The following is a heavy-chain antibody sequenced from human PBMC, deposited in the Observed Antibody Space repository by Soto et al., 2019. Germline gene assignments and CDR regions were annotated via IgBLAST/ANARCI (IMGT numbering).Heavy chain of an antibody. CDR1: GYSFTSYW. D-gene: IGHD6-6*01. CDR3: SKFKYSTSVRYLQH. CDR2: IDPSDSYT. J-gene: IGHJ1*01. V-gene: IGHV5-10-1*01. Sequence: GASLKISCKGSGYSFTSYWISWVRQMPGKGLEWMGRIDPSDSYTNYSPSFQGHVTISADKSISTAYLQWSSLKASDTAIYYCSKFKYSTSVRYLQHWGQGTPVTVSS.